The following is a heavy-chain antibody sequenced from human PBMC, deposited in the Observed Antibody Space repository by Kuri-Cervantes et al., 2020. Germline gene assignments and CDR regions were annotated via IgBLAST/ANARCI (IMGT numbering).Heavy chain of an antibody. D-gene: IGHD3-3*01. J-gene: IGHJ6*02. CDR2: ISSSSSYI. V-gene: IGHV3-21*01. CDR3: ARDIYDFWSGGPYYYYYGMDV. CDR1: GGSISSSS. Sequence: ETLSLTCTVSGGSISSSSYYWGWIRQPPGKGLEWVSSISSSSSYIYYADSVKGRFTISRDNAKNSLYLQMNSLRAEDTAVYYCARDIYDFWSGGPYYYYYGMDVWGQGTTVTVSS.